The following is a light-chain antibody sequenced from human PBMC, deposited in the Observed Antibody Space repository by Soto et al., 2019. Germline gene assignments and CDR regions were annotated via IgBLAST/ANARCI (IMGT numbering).Light chain of an antibody. J-gene: IGKJ1*01. CDR2: GAS. CDR1: QSVSSN. CDR3: QQYNSYSPT. V-gene: IGKV3-15*01. Sequence: ELVMTQSPATLSVSPGERATLSCRASQSVSSNLAWYQQKPGQAPRLLIYGASTRATGIPARFSGSGSGTDFTLTISSLQPDDCATYYGQQYNSYSPTFGQGTKVDIK.